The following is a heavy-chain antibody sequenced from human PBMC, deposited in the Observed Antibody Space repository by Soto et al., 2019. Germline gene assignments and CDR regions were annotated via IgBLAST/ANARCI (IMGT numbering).Heavy chain of an antibody. V-gene: IGHV3-23*01. CDR1: GFTFSSYA. CDR2: ISGSGGST. Sequence: GGSLRLSCAASGFTFSSYAMSWVRQAPGKGLEWVSAISGSGGSTYYADSVKGRFTISRDNSKNTLYLQMNSLRAEDTAVYYCAKDQVGYSSSSGSGAEYFQHWGQGTLVTVSS. D-gene: IGHD6-6*01. CDR3: AKDQVGYSSSSGSGAEYFQH. J-gene: IGHJ1*01.